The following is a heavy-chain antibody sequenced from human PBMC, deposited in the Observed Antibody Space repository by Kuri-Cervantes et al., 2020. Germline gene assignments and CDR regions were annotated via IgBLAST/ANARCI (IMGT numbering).Heavy chain of an antibody. V-gene: IGHV3-9*01. D-gene: IGHD6-13*01. CDR3: AKDNDIADKFGSWSYYYYGMDV. J-gene: IGHJ6*02. CDR1: GFTFDEYA. CDR2: ISWNSDYI. Sequence: SLKISCAASGFTFDEYAMHWVRQGQAPGKGLEWVSGISWNSDYIGYADSVKGRFTISRDNSKNSLYLQMNSLRTEDTALYYCAKDNDIADKFGSWSYYYYGMDVCGQGTTVTVSS.